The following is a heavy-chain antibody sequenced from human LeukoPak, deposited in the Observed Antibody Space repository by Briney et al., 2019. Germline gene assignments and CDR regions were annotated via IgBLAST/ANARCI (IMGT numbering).Heavy chain of an antibody. CDR2: ISGSGVNT. Sequence: PGGSLRLSCAAPGITFSSYAMTWVRQAPGKGLEGVSAISGSGVNTYYADSVKGRFTISRDNSKNTVYLQMNSLRAEDTAVFYCARSRYSNSWLFDYWGQGTLVTVSS. CDR1: GITFSSYA. J-gene: IGHJ4*02. CDR3: ARSRYSNSWLFDY. D-gene: IGHD6-13*01. V-gene: IGHV3-23*01.